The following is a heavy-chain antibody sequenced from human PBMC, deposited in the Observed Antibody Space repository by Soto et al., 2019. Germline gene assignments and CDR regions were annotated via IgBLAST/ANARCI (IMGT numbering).Heavy chain of an antibody. CDR2: INPSGES. CDR3: AGPYSPTSGPCDP. J-gene: IGHJ5*02. CDR1: GYTSTKYD. Sequence: AAVKLCCNASGYTSTKYDMHWVRPSPGQVLDWMGVINPSGESYAQKFRGRITMTRYTSTSTVYLDLSCLRSEDTAVYYCAGPYSPTSGPCDPWG. V-gene: IGHV1-46*01. D-gene: IGHD1-26*01.